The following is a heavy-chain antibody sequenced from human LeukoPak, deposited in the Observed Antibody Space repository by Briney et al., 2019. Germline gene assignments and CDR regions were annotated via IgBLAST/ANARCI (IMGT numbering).Heavy chain of an antibody. J-gene: IGHJ4*02. CDR3: ASGDYYDSSESY. V-gene: IGHV3-74*01. CDR1: EFTFSSYW. Sequence: GGSLTLSCAASEFTFSSYWMHWLRQAPGKGLVWVLSLNSDRSSTSYADQVKGRFTSSRATAKNTLYLQMNSLRAEDTAVYSCASGDYYDSSESYWGQGTLVTVSS. CDR2: LNSDRSST. D-gene: IGHD3-22*01.